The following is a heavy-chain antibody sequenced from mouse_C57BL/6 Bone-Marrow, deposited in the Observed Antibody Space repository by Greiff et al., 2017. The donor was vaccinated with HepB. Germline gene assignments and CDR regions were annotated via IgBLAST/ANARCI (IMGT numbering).Heavy chain of an antibody. CDR3: ARPPMVSTGYYYAMDY. J-gene: IGHJ4*01. V-gene: IGHV5-17*01. CDR2: LSSGSSTI. CDR1: GFTFSDYG. D-gene: IGHD2-2*01. Sequence: EVKLVESGGGLVKPGGSLKLSCAASGFTFSDYGMHWVSQAPEKGLEWVAYLSSGSSTIYYADTVKGRFPISRDNAKNNLFLQMTSLRSEDTAMYYCARPPMVSTGYYYAMDYWGQGTSVTVSS.